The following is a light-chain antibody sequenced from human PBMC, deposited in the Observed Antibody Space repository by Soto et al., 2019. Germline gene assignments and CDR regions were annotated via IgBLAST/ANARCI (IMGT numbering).Light chain of an antibody. CDR3: QLSYRLLRT. V-gene: IGKV4-1*01. Sequence: IVRTQSPDAVSISMGERATINCKSSQTVLDSFNNKDYLTWYQQKPGQPPKLLIYWASTREFGVPDRFSGSGSGRDFTLTFSGLQAEDVVVYYCQLSYRLLRTFGHGTKVDIK. J-gene: IGKJ1*01. CDR2: WAS. CDR1: QTVLDSFNNKDY.